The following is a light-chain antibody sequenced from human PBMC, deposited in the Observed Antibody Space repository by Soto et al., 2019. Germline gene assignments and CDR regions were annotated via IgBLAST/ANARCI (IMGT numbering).Light chain of an antibody. Sequence: DIQMTQSPSTLSASVGDSVTITCRASQSITTWLAWYQQRPGKAPKLLIYEVSSLQSGVPSRFSGSGSGTEFTLTISSLQSEDFAVYYCQQYNNWPRTFGQGTKVDVK. CDR1: QSITTW. V-gene: IGKV1-5*01. CDR2: EVS. CDR3: QQYNNWPRT. J-gene: IGKJ1*01.